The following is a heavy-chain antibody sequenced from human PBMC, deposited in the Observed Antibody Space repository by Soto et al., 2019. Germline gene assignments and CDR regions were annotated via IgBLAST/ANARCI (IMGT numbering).Heavy chain of an antibody. CDR1: GYTFTSYG. J-gene: IGHJ6*02. V-gene: IGHV1-18*01. CDR3: ARPSRIAAPLYYGMDV. CDR2: ISAYNGNT. D-gene: IGHD6-13*01. Sequence: GASVTVSCKASGYTFTSYGISWVRQAPGQGLEWMGWISAYNGNTNYAQKLQGRVTMTTDTSTSTADMELRSLRSDDTAVYYCARPSRIAAPLYYGMDVWGQGTTVTVSS.